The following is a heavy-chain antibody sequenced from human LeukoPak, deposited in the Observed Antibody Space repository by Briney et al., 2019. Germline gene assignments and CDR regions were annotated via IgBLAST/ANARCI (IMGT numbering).Heavy chain of an antibody. CDR3: ARGQYGMDV. V-gene: IGHV3-48*04. CDR1: GFIFSSYS. Sequence: QAGGSLRLSCAVSGFIFSSYSMNWVRQAPGEGLEWVSHISSSSTSKYYADSVKGRFTISRDNAKNSLYLQMNSLRAEDTAVYYCARGQYGMDVWGQGTTVTVSS. CDR2: ISSSSTSK. J-gene: IGHJ6*02.